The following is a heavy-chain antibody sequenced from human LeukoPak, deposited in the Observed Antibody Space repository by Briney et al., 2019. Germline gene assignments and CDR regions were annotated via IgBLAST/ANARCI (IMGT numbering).Heavy chain of an antibody. CDR1: GGSISSCY. V-gene: IGHV4-59*01. CDR2: IYYSGST. CDR3: ARDVGYYYDSSGHVGRDAFDI. D-gene: IGHD3-22*01. Sequence: SETLSLTCTVSGGSISSCYWSWIRQPPGKGLEWIGYIYYSGSTNYNPSLKSRVTISVDTSKNQFSLKLSSVTAADTAVYYCARDVGYYYDSSGHVGRDAFDIWGQGTMVTVSS. J-gene: IGHJ3*02.